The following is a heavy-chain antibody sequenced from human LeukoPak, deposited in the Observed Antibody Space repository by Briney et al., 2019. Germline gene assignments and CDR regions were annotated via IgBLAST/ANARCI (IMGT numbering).Heavy chain of an antibody. CDR1: GFTFSSYG. J-gene: IGHJ3*02. Sequence: GGSLRLSCAASGFTFSSYGMHWVRQAPGKGLEWVAFIRYDGSNKYYADSVKGRFTISRDNSKNTLYLQMNSLRAEDTAVYYCAKTAPSYCSGGSCYSGAFDIWGQGTMVTVSS. CDR2: IRYDGSNK. CDR3: AKTAPSYCSGGSCYSGAFDI. V-gene: IGHV3-30*02. D-gene: IGHD2-15*01.